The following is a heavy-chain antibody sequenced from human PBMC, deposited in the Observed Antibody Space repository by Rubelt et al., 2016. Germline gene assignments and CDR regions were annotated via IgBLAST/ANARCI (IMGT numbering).Heavy chain of an antibody. CDR1: GFSVSSYY. Sequence: GFSVSSYYINWVRQAPGKGLEWVSGIYSGGITYYADSVKGKFSISRDNSKNTLSLQMNSLRAEDTAVYYCARARSMVRGVIDYWGQGTLVTVSS. D-gene: IGHD3-10*01. J-gene: IGHJ4*02. CDR3: ARARSMVRGVIDY. CDR2: IYSGGIT. V-gene: IGHV3-66*01.